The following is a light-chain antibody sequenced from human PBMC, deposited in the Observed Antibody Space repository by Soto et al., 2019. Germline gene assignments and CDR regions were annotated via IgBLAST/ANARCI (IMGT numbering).Light chain of an antibody. Sequence: EIVMTQSPLNLPVTPGEPASISCRSSQSLLYNNTYNYLDWYVQKRGQSPQLLIYFGSNRAPGVPDRFSGSGSGTDFTLKINRVEAEDVGTYYCMQALQSLTFGQGTRLEIQ. V-gene: IGKV2-28*01. CDR2: FGS. CDR3: MQALQSLT. CDR1: QSLLYNNTYNY. J-gene: IGKJ5*01.